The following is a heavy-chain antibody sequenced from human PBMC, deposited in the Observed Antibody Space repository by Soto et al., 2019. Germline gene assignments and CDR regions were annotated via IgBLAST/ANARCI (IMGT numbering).Heavy chain of an antibody. D-gene: IGHD4-17*01. CDR2: IYYTGST. CDR3: ATVGLRWWCFKY. J-gene: IGHJ4*02. V-gene: IGHV4-31*03. CDR1: AGSISNGGYY. Sequence: QVQLQESGPGLVKPSQTLSLTCTVSAGSISNGGYYWSWIRQHPGKGLEWIGHIYYTGSTRYNPSLKSRVTISVDTSKNQFSLKLSSVTAADTAMYYCATVGLRWWCFKYWGQGTLVTVSS.